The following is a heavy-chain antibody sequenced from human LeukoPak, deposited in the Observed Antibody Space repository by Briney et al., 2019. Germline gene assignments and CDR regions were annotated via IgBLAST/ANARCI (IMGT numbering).Heavy chain of an antibody. Sequence: GKGLEWVSGISWNSGSIGYADSVKGRFTISRDNAKNSLYLQMNSLRAEDTALYYCAKDMDSGYSGYDIDYWGQGTLVTVSS. V-gene: IGHV3-9*01. D-gene: IGHD5-12*01. CDR2: ISWNSGSI. J-gene: IGHJ4*02. CDR3: AKDMDSGYSGYDIDY.